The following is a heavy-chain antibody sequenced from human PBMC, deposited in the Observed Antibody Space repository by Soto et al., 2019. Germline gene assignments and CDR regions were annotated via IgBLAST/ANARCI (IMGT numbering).Heavy chain of an antibody. V-gene: IGHV3-30-3*01. Sequence: QVQLVESGGGVVQPGRSLRLSCAASGFTFSSYAMHWVLQAPGKGLEWVAVISYDVNNKYYADSVKGRFTISRDNYKSTLYLPMNSMGPEDTALCICASAPGYSTFTYGFRFDYWGQGSLVTVSS. CDR1: GFTFSSYA. CDR2: ISYDVNNK. CDR3: ASAPGYSTFTYGFRFDY. D-gene: IGHD5-18*01. J-gene: IGHJ4*02.